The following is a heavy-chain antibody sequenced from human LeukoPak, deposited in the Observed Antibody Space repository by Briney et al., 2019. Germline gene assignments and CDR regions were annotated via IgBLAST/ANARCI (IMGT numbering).Heavy chain of an antibody. D-gene: IGHD3-16*02. CDR2: INHSGST. CDR3: ARGHFYDYIWGSYRPDAFDI. Sequence: SETLSLTCAVYGGSFSGYYWSWIRQPPGKGLECIGEINHSGSTNYNPSLKSRVTISVDTSKNQFSLKLSSLTAADTAVYYCARGHFYDYIWGSYRPDAFDIWGQGTMVTVSS. V-gene: IGHV4-34*01. J-gene: IGHJ3*02. CDR1: GGSFSGYY.